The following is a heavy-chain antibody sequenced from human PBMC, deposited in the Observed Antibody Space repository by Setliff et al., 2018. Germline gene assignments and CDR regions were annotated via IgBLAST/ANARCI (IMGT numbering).Heavy chain of an antibody. V-gene: IGHV5-51*01. Sequence: GASLKISCKGSGYSFTSYWIGWVRQMPGKGLEWMGIIYPGDSDTRYSPSFQGQVTISADKSISTAYLQWSSLKASDTAMYYCASLYCSSHSCYRENDAFDIWGQGTMVTVSS. D-gene: IGHD2-2*02. CDR1: GYSFTSYW. J-gene: IGHJ3*02. CDR2: IYPGDSDT. CDR3: ASLYCSSHSCYRENDAFDI.